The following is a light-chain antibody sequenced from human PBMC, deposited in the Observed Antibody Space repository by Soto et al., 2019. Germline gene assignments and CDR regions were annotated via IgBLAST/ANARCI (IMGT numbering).Light chain of an antibody. V-gene: IGKV1-5*01. CDR1: QSISSG. CDR3: QQYNTYPFT. Sequence: DIQMTQSPSTLPASVGDRVTITCRASQSISSGLAWYQQKPGKAPKALISDAFSLQSGVPSRFSGSGSGTAVPLPISNLQPADFATYYCQQYNTYPFTFGQGTKLEIK. J-gene: IGKJ2*01. CDR2: DAF.